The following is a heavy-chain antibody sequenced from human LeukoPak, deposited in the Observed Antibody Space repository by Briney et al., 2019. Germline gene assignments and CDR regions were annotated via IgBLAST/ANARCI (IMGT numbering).Heavy chain of an antibody. V-gene: IGHV3-21*01. Sequence: PGGSLRLSCAASGFTFSSYSMNWVRQDPGKGLEWVSSVSSSSTSIYYADSVKGRFTISRDNAKNSLYLQMNSLRAEDTAVYYCARVPPYYDSGGYLRYCYYGMDVWGQGTTVTVSS. D-gene: IGHD3-22*01. CDR3: ARVPPYYDSGGYLRYCYYGMDV. CDR2: VSSSSTSI. J-gene: IGHJ6*02. CDR1: GFTFSSYS.